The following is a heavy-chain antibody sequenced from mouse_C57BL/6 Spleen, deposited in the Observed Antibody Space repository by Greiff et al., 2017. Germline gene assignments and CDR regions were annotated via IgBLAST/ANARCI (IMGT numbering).Heavy chain of an antibody. CDR2: IDPSDSYT. J-gene: IGHJ4*01. Sequence: QVQLQQPGAELVMPGASVKLSCKASGYTFTSYWMHWVKQRPGQGLEWIGEIDPSDSYTNYNQKFKGKATLTVDKSSSTAYMQLSSLTSDESAVYSCARKAYSKDYAMEYWGQGTSGPVSS. CDR3: ARKAYSKDYAMEY. V-gene: IGHV1-69*01. CDR1: GYTFTSYW. D-gene: IGHD2-5*01.